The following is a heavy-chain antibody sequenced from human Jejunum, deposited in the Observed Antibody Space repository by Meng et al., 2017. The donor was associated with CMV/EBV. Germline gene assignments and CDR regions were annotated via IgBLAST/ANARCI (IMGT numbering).Heavy chain of an antibody. Sequence: TSGFTFNDNYIDWCRQAPGKGLEWLCRMRNKANGYTTEYAASVKGRFSISRDDSENSLSLQMNSLKTEDTAMYYCARDSRNFYFDYWGQGTLVTVSS. D-gene: IGHD4-11*01. CDR3: ARDSRNFYFDY. V-gene: IGHV3-72*01. CDR2: MRNKANGYTT. CDR1: GFTFNDNY. J-gene: IGHJ4*02.